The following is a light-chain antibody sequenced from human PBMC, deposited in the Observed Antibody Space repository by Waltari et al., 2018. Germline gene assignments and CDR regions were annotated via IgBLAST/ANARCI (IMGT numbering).Light chain of an antibody. CDR1: QDINNF. J-gene: IGKJ5*01. CDR3: EQHDNLPIT. CDR2: DAS. Sequence: DIQMTQSPSSLSASVGDRVTITCQASQDINNFLNWYQQKPGKAPKIVIYDASNLETWVPSTFSGGGSGTYYTFTITSLQPEDIATYYCEQHDNLPITFGQGTRLEIK. V-gene: IGKV1-33*01.